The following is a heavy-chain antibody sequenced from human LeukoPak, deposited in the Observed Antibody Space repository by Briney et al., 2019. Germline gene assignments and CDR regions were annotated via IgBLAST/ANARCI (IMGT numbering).Heavy chain of an antibody. CDR1: GYSISSGYY. Sequence: SETLSLTCTVSGYSISSGYYWGWIRQPPGKGLEWIGSIYHSGSTYYNPSLKSRVTISVDTSKNQFSLKLNSVTAADTAVYYCARSPIFGVVIRPYYFDYWGQGTLVTVSS. D-gene: IGHD3-3*01. CDR2: IYHSGST. CDR3: ARSPIFGVVIRPYYFDY. V-gene: IGHV4-38-2*02. J-gene: IGHJ4*02.